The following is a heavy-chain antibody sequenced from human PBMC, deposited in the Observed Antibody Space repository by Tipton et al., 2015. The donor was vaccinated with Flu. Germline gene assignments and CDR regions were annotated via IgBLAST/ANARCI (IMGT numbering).Heavy chain of an antibody. CDR1: GASISTYY. V-gene: IGHV4-59*08. J-gene: IGHJ5*02. Sequence: TLSLTCTVSGASISTYYWSWIRQPPGKGLEWIGYIYYTGSTSFNPSLKSRVTISIDTSKNQFSLKLSSVTAADTAVYYCARRDYSNYVSEPKNWFDPWGQGILVSVSS. CDR3: ARRDYSNYVSEPKNWFDP. CDR2: IYYTGST. D-gene: IGHD4-11*01.